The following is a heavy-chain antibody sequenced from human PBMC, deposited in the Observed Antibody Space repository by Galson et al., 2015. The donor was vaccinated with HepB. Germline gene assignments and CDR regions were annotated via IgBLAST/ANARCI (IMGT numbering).Heavy chain of an antibody. J-gene: IGHJ4*02. CDR3: AKDRGRVRSYFDH. Sequence: SLRLSCAASGFIFSSYAMHWVRQAPGKGLEWVAVISNDGSQKFYADSVKGRLTISRDSSKNTLYLQMNNLRPEDTAIYYCAKDRGRVRSYFDHWGQGTLVTVSS. CDR2: ISNDGSQK. CDR1: GFIFSSYA. V-gene: IGHV3-30*18. D-gene: IGHD3-10*01.